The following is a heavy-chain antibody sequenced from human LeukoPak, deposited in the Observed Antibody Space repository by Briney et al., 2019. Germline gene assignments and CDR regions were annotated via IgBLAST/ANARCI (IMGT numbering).Heavy chain of an antibody. Sequence: SETLSLTCTVSVGSISSYYWSCIRQPAGKGLEWIWRIYTSGSTTYKPSLKSRVTISVDKSKNQLSLKLSSVTAADTAVYYCAREPGVRGYSYGLILDYYYMDVWGKGTTVTVSS. CDR1: VGSISSYY. V-gene: IGHV4-4*07. J-gene: IGHJ6*03. CDR3: AREPGVRGYSYGLILDYYYMDV. D-gene: IGHD5-18*01. CDR2: IYTSGST.